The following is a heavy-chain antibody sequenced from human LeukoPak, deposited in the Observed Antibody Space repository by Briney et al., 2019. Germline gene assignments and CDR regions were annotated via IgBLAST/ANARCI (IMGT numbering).Heavy chain of an antibody. CDR2: ISGSGGST. V-gene: IGHV3-23*01. J-gene: IGHJ3*02. CDR1: GFTFSSYA. CDR3: AKVQGQWLLVDAFDI. Sequence: GGSLRLSCAASGFTFSSYAMTWVRQAPGKGLEWVSAISGSGGSTYYADSVKGRFTISRDNSKNTLYLQMNSLRAEDTAVYYCAKVQGQWLLVDAFDIWGQGTMVTVSS. D-gene: IGHD6-19*01.